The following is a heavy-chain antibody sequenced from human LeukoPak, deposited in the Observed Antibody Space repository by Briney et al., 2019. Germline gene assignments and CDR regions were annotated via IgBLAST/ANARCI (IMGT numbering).Heavy chain of an antibody. Sequence: PSETLSLTCTVSGGSISSYYWNWIRQPPGKGLEWIGYMYHSGSTNYNPSLKSRVTMSVDTSKNQFSLRLTSVTAADTAVYYCARQYYGGYVGDAFDIWGQGTMVTVSS. CDR2: MYHSGST. V-gene: IGHV4-59*01. CDR1: GGSISSYY. D-gene: IGHD4-17*01. J-gene: IGHJ3*02. CDR3: ARQYYGGYVGDAFDI.